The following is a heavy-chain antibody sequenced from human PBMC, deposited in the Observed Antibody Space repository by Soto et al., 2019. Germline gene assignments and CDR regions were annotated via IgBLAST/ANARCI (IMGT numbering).Heavy chain of an antibody. CDR1: GFTFSSYA. Sequence: QVQLVESGGGVVQPGRSLRLSCAASGFTFSSYAMHWVRQAPGKGLEWVAVISYDGSNKYYADSVKGRFTISRDNSKHTLYLQMNSLRAEDTAVYYCARDREIQLCTRIRKKYYYGMDVWGQGTTVTVSS. J-gene: IGHJ6*02. D-gene: IGHD5-18*01. CDR3: ARDREIQLCTRIRKKYYYGMDV. CDR2: ISYDGSNK. V-gene: IGHV3-30-3*01.